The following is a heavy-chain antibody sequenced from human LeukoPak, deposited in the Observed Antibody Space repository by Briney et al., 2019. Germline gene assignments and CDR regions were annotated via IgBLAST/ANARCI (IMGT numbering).Heavy chain of an antibody. J-gene: IGHJ4*02. Sequence: GGSLRLSCAASEFSVSSNYMSWVRQAPGKGLEWVSVIYVGANTYYADSVKGRFTISRDNSKNTLYLQMNSLRAEDTAVYYCARDTYFDFWGQGTLVTVSS. V-gene: IGHV3-66*01. CDR1: EFSVSSNY. CDR2: IYVGANT. CDR3: ARDTYFDF.